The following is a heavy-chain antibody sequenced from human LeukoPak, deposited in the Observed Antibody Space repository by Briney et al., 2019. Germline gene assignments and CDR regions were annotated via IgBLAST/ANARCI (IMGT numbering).Heavy chain of an antibody. CDR3: ASLPTGRYYYYYMDV. CDR1: GFTFSSYS. J-gene: IGHJ6*03. D-gene: IGHD3-9*01. Sequence: GGSLRLSCAASGFTFSSYSMNWVRQAPGKGLEWVSSISSSSSYIYYADSVKGRFTISRDNAKNSLYLQMNSLRAEDTVVYYCASLPTGRYYYYYMDVWGKGTTVTVSS. CDR2: ISSSSSYI. V-gene: IGHV3-21*01.